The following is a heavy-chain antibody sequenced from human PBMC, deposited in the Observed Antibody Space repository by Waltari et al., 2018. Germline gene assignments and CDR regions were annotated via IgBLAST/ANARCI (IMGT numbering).Heavy chain of an antibody. Sequence: EAQLVESGGGLVQPGGSLKLSCVVSGFSFTGSSIHWIRQAPGKGTELVVRIKSKGSKYSKEYCSSVKGRLNISRDDSKDTAYLQSNSLKTDDTAVYYCTCGGTLLFSQGGFVCLNVWGQGTTVIVSS. D-gene: IGHD2-21*02. CDR1: GFSFTGSS. CDR2: IKSKGSKYSK. CDR3: TCGGTLLFSQGGFVCLNV. J-gene: IGHJ6*02. V-gene: IGHV3-73*01.